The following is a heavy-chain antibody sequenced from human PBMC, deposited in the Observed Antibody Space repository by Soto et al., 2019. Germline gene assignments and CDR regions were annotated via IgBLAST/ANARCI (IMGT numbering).Heavy chain of an antibody. CDR3: AREGMAARGWFDP. D-gene: IGHD6-6*01. V-gene: IGHV4-30-2*01. CDR2: IYHSGST. CDR1: GGSISSGGYS. Sequence: SETLSLTCAVSGGSISSGGYSWSWIRQPPGKGQEWIGYIYHSGSTYYNPSLKSRVTISVDRSKNQFSLKLSSVTAVDTAVYYCAREGMAARGWFDPWGQGTLVTVSS. J-gene: IGHJ5*02.